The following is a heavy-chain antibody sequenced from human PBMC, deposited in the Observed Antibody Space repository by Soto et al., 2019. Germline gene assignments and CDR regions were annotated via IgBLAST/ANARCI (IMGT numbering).Heavy chain of an antibody. J-gene: IGHJ6*02. CDR1: GFTFSHDW. V-gene: IGHV3-74*01. Sequence: EEKLVESGGGVVQPGGSLRLSCAASGFTFSHDWMNWVRQGPGKGLEWISRIISGGTRVTYADSVKGRFTITRDNAKNMLYLEMHSLTVEDTAVYYCARERTSKGGMDVWGQGTTVTVSS. CDR3: ARERTSKGGMDV. CDR2: IISGGTRV.